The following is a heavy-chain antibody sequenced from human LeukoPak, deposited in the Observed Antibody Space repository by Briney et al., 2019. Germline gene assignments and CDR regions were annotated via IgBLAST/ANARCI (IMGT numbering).Heavy chain of an antibody. Sequence: GGSLRLSCAASGFTFSSYGMHWVRQAPGKGLEWVSYISSRSSIIYYADSVKGRFTISRDNAKNSLNLQMNSLRAEDTAVYYCAREAGRGMIVVAGDAFDIWGQGTMVTVSS. CDR3: AREAGRGMIVVAGDAFDI. D-gene: IGHD3-22*01. V-gene: IGHV3-48*01. CDR1: GFTFSSYG. J-gene: IGHJ3*02. CDR2: ISSRSSII.